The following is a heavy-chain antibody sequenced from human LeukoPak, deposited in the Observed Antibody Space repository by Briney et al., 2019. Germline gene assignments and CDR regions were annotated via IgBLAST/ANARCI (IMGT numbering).Heavy chain of an antibody. Sequence: SVKVSCKASGGTFSSYAISWVRQAPGQGLEWMGGIIPIFGTANYAQKFQGRVTITADESTSTAYMELSSLRSEDTAVYYCAKIPGESYYFDYWGQGTLVTVSS. D-gene: IGHD3-10*01. V-gene: IGHV1-69*13. CDR3: AKIPGESYYFDY. CDR2: IIPIFGTA. J-gene: IGHJ4*02. CDR1: GGTFSSYA.